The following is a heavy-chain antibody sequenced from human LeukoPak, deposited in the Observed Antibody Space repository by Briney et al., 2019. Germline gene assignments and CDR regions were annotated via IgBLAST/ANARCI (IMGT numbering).Heavy chain of an antibody. CDR2: INHSGST. CDR1: GGSFSGYY. CDR3: ARGGLRIAVAGPTRTYYFDY. J-gene: IGHJ4*02. Sequence: SETLSLTCAVYGGSFSGYYWSWIRQPPGKGLEWIGEINHSGSTNYNPSLKSRVTISVGTSKNQFSLKLSSVTAADTAVYYCARGGLRIAVAGPTRTYYFDYWGQGTLVTVSS. V-gene: IGHV4-34*01. D-gene: IGHD6-19*01.